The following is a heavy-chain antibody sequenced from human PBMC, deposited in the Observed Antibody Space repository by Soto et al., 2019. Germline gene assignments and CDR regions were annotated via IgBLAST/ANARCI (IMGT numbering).Heavy chain of an antibody. D-gene: IGHD1-26*01. J-gene: IGHJ6*02. CDR1: GFTFSNAW. CDR3: TTDRAVVWEQYGMDV. CDR2: IKSKTDGGTT. V-gene: IGHV3-15*07. Sequence: EVQLVESGGGLVKPGGSLRLSCAASGFTFSNAWMNWVRQAPGKGLEWVGRIKSKTDGGTTDYAAPVNGRFTISRDDSKNTLYLQMNSLKTEDTAVYYCTTDRAVVWEQYGMDVWGQGTTVTVSS.